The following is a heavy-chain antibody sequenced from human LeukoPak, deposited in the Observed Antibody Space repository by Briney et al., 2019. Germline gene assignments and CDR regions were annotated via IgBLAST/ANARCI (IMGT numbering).Heavy chain of an antibody. Sequence: SQTLSLTCTVSGGSISSSDYYWSWIRQPPGKGLEWIGYIYYSGSTYYNPSLKSRVTISVDTSKNQFSLKLSSVTAADTAVYYCARVNFWSGYYDPSSDWFDPWGQGTLVTVSS. D-gene: IGHD3-3*01. CDR1: GGSISSSDYY. J-gene: IGHJ5*02. V-gene: IGHV4-30-4*08. CDR2: IYYSGST. CDR3: ARVNFWSGYYDPSSDWFDP.